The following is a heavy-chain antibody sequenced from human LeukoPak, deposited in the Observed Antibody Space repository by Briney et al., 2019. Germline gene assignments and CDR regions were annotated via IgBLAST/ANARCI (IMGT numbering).Heavy chain of an antibody. D-gene: IGHD2-2*01. CDR1: GFTFSSYE. Sequence: GGSLRLSCAASGFTFSSYEMNWVRQAPGKGLEWVSYISSSGSTIYYADSVKGRFTISRDNAKNSLYLQMNSLRAEDTAVYYCARDCSSTSCPNWFDPWGQGTLVTVSS. J-gene: IGHJ5*02. CDR2: ISSSGSTI. CDR3: ARDCSSTSCPNWFDP. V-gene: IGHV3-48*03.